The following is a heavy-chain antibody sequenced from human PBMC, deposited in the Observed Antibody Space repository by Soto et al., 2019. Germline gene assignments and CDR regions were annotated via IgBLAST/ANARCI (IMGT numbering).Heavy chain of an antibody. D-gene: IGHD5-18*01. J-gene: IGHJ6*02. Sequence: TSETLSLTCAVYGGSFSGYYWSWIRQPPGKGLEWIGEINHSGSTNYNPSLKSRVTISVDTSKNQFSLKLSSVTAADTAVYYCARGRRYSYGYETFYYYYYGMDVWGQGTTVTVSS. V-gene: IGHV4-34*01. CDR1: GGSFSGYY. CDR3: ARGRRYSYGYETFYYYYYGMDV. CDR2: INHSGST.